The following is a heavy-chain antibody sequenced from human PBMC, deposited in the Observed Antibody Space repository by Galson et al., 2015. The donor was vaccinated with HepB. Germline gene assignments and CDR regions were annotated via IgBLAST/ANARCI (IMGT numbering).Heavy chain of an antibody. V-gene: IGHV3-30*02. CDR3: AKDTAYTTIAAAGVDY. CDR1: GFTFSSYG. CDR2: IRYDGSNK. Sequence: SLRLSCAASGFTFSSYGMHWVRQAPGKGLEWMAFIRYDGSNKYYADSVKGRFTISRDNSKNTLYLQMNSLRAEDTAVYHCAKDTAYTTIAAAGVDYWGQGTLVTVSS. J-gene: IGHJ4*02. D-gene: IGHD6-13*01.